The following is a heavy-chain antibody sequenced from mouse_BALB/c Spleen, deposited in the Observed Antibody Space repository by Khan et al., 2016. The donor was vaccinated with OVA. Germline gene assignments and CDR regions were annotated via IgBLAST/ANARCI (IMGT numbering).Heavy chain of an antibody. Sequence: EVELVESGGGLVKPGGSLKLSCAASGFTFSDYYMYWVRQTPEKRLEWVATISDGGSYTYYPDSVSGRFTISRDDAKNNLYLQMNSLKSEDTAMYNWARGYYGDPFAYWGQGTLVTVSA. CDR1: GFTFSDYY. V-gene: IGHV5-4*02. D-gene: IGHD2-13*01. CDR2: ISDGGSYT. J-gene: IGHJ3*01. CDR3: ARGYYGDPFAY.